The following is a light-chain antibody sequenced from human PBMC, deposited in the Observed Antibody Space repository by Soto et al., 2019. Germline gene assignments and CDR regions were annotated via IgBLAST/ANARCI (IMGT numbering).Light chain of an antibody. V-gene: IGKV3-15*01. J-gene: IGKJ1*01. Sequence: EIVMTPSPATLSVSAGETATLSCKTSQSVDSLLAWYQQKPGQAPRLLIYRVSTRTTGIPARFSGSGSGTEFTLTISSVQSEDFAVYYCQQYDDWPETFGQGTKVDIK. CDR3: QQYDDWPET. CDR1: QSVDSL. CDR2: RVS.